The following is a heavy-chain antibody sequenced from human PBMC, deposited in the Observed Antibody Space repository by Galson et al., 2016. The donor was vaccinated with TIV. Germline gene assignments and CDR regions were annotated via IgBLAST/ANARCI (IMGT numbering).Heavy chain of an antibody. J-gene: IGHJ4*02. Sequence: QSGAEVTKPGESLKISCKGSGSSFTHSYIAWVRQMTGKGLEWMAIIYPGDSDTRYSPSFQGQVTISADKSISTAYLQWSSLKASDTAMYFCARVVTSTSPFDYWGQGTLVTVSS. V-gene: IGHV5-51*03. CDR1: GSSFTHSY. CDR3: ARVVTSTSPFDY. CDR2: IYPGDSDT. D-gene: IGHD3-22*01.